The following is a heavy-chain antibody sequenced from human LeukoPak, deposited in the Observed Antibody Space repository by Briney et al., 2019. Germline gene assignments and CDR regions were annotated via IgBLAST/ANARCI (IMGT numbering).Heavy chain of an antibody. CDR1: GFTFSSYS. Sequence: PRGSLRLSCAASGFTFSSYSMNWVRQAPGKGLEWVSSISSSSSYIYYADSVKGRFTISRDNAKNSLYLQMNSLRAEDTAVYYCATDYYDSSGYYQNLYYFDYWGQGTLVTVSS. V-gene: IGHV3-21*01. J-gene: IGHJ4*02. CDR3: ATDYYDSSGYYQNLYYFDY. D-gene: IGHD3-22*01. CDR2: ISSSSSYI.